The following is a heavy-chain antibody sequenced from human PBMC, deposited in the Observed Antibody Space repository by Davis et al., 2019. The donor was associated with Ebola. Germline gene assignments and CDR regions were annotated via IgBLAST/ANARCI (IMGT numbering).Heavy chain of an antibody. CDR2: ISYDGSNK. D-gene: IGHD4-17*01. J-gene: IGHJ4*02. V-gene: IGHV3-30-3*01. CDR1: GFTFGDYA. CDR3: TVTVTTLDY. Sequence: GGSLRLSCTTSGFTFGDYAMHWVRQAPGKGLEWVAVISYDGSNKYYADSVKGRFTISRDNSKNTLYLQMNSLKTEDTAVYYCTVTVTTLDYWGQGTLVTVSS.